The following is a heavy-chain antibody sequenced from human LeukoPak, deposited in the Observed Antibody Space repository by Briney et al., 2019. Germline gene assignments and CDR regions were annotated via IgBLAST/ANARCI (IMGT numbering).Heavy chain of an antibody. CDR2: IIPIFGTA. CDR3: ARAATAYDAFDI. V-gene: IGHV1-69*13. J-gene: IGHJ3*02. D-gene: IGHD2-15*01. CDR1: GGTFSSYA. Sequence: SVKVSCKASGGTFSSYAISWVRQAPGQGLEWMGGIIPIFGTANYAQKFQGRVTITADESTSTAYMELSSLRSEDTAVYYCARAATAYDAFDIWGQGTMVTVSS.